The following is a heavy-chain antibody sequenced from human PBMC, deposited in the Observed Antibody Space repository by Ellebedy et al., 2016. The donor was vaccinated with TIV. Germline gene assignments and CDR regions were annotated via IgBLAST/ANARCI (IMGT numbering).Heavy chain of an antibody. J-gene: IGHJ4*02. Sequence: MPSETLSLTCAVYGGSFSGYYWSWIRQPPGKGLEWIGEINHSGSTNYNPSLKSRVTISVDTSKNQFSLKLSSVTAADTAVYYCARDGFVGAFDTWGQGTLVTVSS. CDR1: GGSFSGYY. CDR2: INHSGST. D-gene: IGHD1-26*01. CDR3: ARDGFVGAFDT. V-gene: IGHV4-34*01.